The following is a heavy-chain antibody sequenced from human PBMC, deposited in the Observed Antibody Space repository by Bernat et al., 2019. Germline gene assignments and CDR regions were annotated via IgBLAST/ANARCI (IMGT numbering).Heavy chain of an antibody. V-gene: IGHV3-33*01. Sequence: QVQLVESGGGVVQPGRSLRLSCAASGFTFSSYGMHWVRQAPGKGLEWVAVIWYDGSNKHYADSVRGRFTISRDNSKNTLYLQMNSLRAEDTAVYYCARAERKTYHYGSGTGNMDVWDKGTTVTVSS. CDR2: IWYDGSNK. D-gene: IGHD3-10*01. CDR1: GFTFSSYG. CDR3: ARAERKTYHYGSGTGNMDV. J-gene: IGHJ6*03.